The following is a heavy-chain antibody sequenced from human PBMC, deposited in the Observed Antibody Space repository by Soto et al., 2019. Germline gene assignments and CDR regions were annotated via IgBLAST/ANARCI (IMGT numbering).Heavy chain of an antibody. V-gene: IGHV3-33*01. CDR1: GFTFSSYG. D-gene: IGHD6-6*01. CDR2: IWYDGSNK. J-gene: IGHJ4*02. Sequence: QVQLVESGGGVVQPGRSLRLSCAASGFTFSSYGMHWVRQAPGKGLEWVAVIWYDGSNKYYADSVKGRFTISRDNSKNTLYLQMNSLRAEDTAVYYCARDWTSRSSSIAARQIRFWGQGTLVTVSS. CDR3: ARDWTSRSSSIAARQIRF.